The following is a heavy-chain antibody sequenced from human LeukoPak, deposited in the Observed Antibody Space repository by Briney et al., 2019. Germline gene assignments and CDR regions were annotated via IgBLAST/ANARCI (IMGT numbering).Heavy chain of an antibody. CDR2: ISAYNGNT. Sequence: GASVKASCKASGYTFTTYGLSWVRQAPGQGLEWMGWISAYNGNTNYAQKLQGRVTMTTDTSTSTAYMELRSLRSDDTAVYYCVREGGSSGYYFFHYWGQGTLVTVSS. V-gene: IGHV1-18*01. J-gene: IGHJ4*02. CDR1: GYTFTTYG. CDR3: VREGGSSGYYFFHY. D-gene: IGHD3-22*01.